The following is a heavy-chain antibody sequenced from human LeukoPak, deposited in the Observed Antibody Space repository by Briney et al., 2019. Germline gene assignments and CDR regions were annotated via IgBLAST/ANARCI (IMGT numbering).Heavy chain of an antibody. D-gene: IGHD6-6*01. V-gene: IGHV3-23*01. Sequence: GGSLRLSCAASGFTFSSYAMGWVRQAPGKGLEWVSAISGSGGSTYYADSVKGRFTISRDNSKNTLYLQMNSLRAEDTAVYYCAKDPAARNYFDYWGQGTLVTVSS. J-gene: IGHJ4*02. CDR1: GFTFSSYA. CDR3: AKDPAARNYFDY. CDR2: ISGSGGST.